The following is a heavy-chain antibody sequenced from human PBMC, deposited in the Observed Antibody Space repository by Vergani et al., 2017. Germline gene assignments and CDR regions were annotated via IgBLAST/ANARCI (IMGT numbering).Heavy chain of an antibody. J-gene: IGHJ3*02. Sequence: QLQLQESGPGLVKPSETLSLTCTVSGGSISSYYWSWIRQPPGKGLEWIGEINHSGSTNYNPSLKSRVTISVDTSKNQFSLKLSSVTAADTAVYYCARVRGARRAFDIWGQGTMVTVSS. CDR2: INHSGST. V-gene: IGHV4-34*01. CDR1: GGSISSYY. CDR3: ARVRGARRAFDI.